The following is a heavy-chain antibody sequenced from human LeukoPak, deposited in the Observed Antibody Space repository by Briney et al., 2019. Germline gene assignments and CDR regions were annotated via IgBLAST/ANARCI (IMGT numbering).Heavy chain of an antibody. D-gene: IGHD3-3*01. CDR2: ISSNGGST. J-gene: IGHJ4*02. V-gene: IGHV3-64*01. CDR1: GLTLSNYW. Sequence: PGGSLRLSCAASGLTLSNYWMHWVRQAPGMGLEFVSTISSNGGSTNYANSVKGRFTISRDNSKNTLYLQMGSLRAEDMAVYYCARDPGLNYDFWNGYVDYWGQGTLVTVSS. CDR3: ARDPGLNYDFWNGYVDY.